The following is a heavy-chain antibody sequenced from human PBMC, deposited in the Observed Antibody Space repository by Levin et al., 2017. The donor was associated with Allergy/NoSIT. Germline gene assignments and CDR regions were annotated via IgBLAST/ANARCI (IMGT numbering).Heavy chain of an antibody. V-gene: IGHV3-21*01. D-gene: IGHD6-19*01. CDR3: ARDHVPFIAVDAFDI. Sequence: GGSLRLSCAASGFTFSSYSMNWVRQAPGKGLEWVSSISSSSSYIYYADSVKGRFTISRDNAKNSLYLQMNSLRAEDTAVYYCARDHVPFIAVDAFDIWGQGTMVTVSS. CDR1: GFTFSSYS. CDR2: ISSSSSYI. J-gene: IGHJ3*02.